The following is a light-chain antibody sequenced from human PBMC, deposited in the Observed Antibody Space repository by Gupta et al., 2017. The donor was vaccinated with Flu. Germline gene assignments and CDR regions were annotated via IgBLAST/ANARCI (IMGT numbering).Light chain of an antibody. CDR1: QSVRIAY. V-gene: IGKV3-20*01. CDR3: QQFVSPPWT. CDR2: GAS. J-gene: IGKJ1*01. Sequence: GTLSLSPGETATLSCRASQSVRIAYIAWYQQTPGQAPRLLIYGASGRAADIPDRFSGSGSGTDFTLTISRLEPEDFAVYYCQQFVSPPWTFGQGTKVEIK.